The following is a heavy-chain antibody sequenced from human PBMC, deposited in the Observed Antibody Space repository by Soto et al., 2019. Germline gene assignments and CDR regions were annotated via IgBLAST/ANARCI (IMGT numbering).Heavy chain of an antibody. Sequence: QVQLQESGPGLVKPSQTLSLTCTVSGGSISSGAYYWSWIRQHPGKGLEWIGYIYYSGSTYYNPTLKRRVTISVDTSKYQFSLKLSSVTAADTAVYYCAIYDRSGSRGFQHWGQGTLVTVSS. V-gene: IGHV4-31*03. J-gene: IGHJ1*01. CDR1: GGSISSGAYY. CDR3: AIYDRSGSRGFQH. CDR2: IYYSGST. D-gene: IGHD3-22*01.